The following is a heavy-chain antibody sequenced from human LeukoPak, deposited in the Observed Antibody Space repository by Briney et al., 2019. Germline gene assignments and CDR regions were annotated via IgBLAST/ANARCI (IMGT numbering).Heavy chain of an antibody. CDR1: GGTFSSYA. V-gene: IGHV1-69*13. D-gene: IGHD6-13*01. CDR3: ARGLAAAGLYFDY. CDR2: IIPIFGTA. Sequence: SVKVSCKASGGTFSSYAISWVRQAPGQGLEWMGGIIPIFGTANYAQKFQGRVTITADESTSTAYMELSSLRSEDTAVYYCARGLAAAGLYFDYWGQGTLVTVSS. J-gene: IGHJ4*02.